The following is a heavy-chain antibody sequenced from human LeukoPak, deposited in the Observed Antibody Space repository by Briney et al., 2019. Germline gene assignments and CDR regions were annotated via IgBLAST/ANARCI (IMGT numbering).Heavy chain of an antibody. V-gene: IGHV4-61*02. CDR2: IYTTGST. J-gene: IGHJ5*02. CDR3: ARVPRGPGSGVGWVDP. CDR1: GGSISSGSSY. Sequence: SEILSLTCTVSGGSISSGSSYWSWIRQPAGKGLEWIGRIYTTGSTNYNPSLESRVTISVDTSKNQFSLNLSSVTAADTAVYYCARVPRGPGSGVGWVDPWGQGTLVIVSS. D-gene: IGHD3-10*01.